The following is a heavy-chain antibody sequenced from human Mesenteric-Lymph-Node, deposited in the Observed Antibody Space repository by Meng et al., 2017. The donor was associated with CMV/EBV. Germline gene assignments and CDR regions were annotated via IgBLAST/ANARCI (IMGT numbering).Heavy chain of an antibody. CDR3: TRDGPLGYGSSTSCLDAFDI. Sequence: GGSLRLSFTASGFTFGDYAMSGVRQAPGKGLEWVGCIRSKAYGGTTEYAASVKGKFTISRDDSKSIAYLQMNSLKTEDTAVYYCTRDGPLGYGSSTSCLDAFDIWGQGTMVTVSS. D-gene: IGHD2-2*01. J-gene: IGHJ3*02. CDR1: GFTFGDYA. CDR2: IRSKAYGGTT. V-gene: IGHV3-49*04.